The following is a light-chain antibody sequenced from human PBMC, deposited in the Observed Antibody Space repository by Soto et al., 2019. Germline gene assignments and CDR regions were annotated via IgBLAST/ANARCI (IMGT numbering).Light chain of an antibody. V-gene: IGKV1-12*01. Sequence: DIQMTQSPSSVSASVGDRVTITCRASQDISTWLAWYQQKPGKAPKLLIYAASSLFSGVPSRFSGSGAGTDFTLTISSLQPEDFANYYCQQADSAPLVTFGQGTRL. CDR2: AAS. CDR3: QQADSAPLVT. J-gene: IGKJ5*01. CDR1: QDISTW.